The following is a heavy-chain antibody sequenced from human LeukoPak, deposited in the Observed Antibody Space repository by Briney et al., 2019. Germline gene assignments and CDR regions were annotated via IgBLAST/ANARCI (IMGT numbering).Heavy chain of an antibody. D-gene: IGHD2-21*02. CDR1: GFTFSSYA. J-gene: IGHJ4*02. CDR2: IKSKPAGETT. V-gene: IGHV3-15*01. Sequence: RSGGSLRLSCAASGFTFSSYAMNWVRQAPGKGREWVGRIKSKPAGETTTYAAPVKGRFTISRDDSRNTLYLQMNRLKTEDTAVYYCTTCGGDCYFNYWGQGTLVTVSS. CDR3: TTCGGDCYFNY.